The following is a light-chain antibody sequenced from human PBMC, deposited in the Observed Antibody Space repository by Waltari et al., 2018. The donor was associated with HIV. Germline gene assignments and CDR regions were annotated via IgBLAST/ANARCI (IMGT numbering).Light chain of an antibody. Sequence: QSVLTQPPSASGAPGQRVTISCSGSSSNIGSNNVNWYQQLPGRAPKFLMYGNKQRASGVPHRFSGSKSGNTASLTVSGLQAEDEANYYCSSYAGSKNRVVFGGGTFLTVL. CDR2: GNK. CDR1: SSNIGSNN. CDR3: SSYAGSKNRVV. V-gene: IGLV1-44*01. J-gene: IGLJ2*01.